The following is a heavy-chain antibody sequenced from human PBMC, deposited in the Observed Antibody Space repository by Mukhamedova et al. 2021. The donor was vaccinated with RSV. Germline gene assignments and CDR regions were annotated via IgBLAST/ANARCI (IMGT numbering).Heavy chain of an antibody. CDR2: VKSKTDGEVT. V-gene: IGHV3-15*01. D-gene: IGHD2-15*01. J-gene: IGHJ4*02. CDR3: ATGILAAFDY. Sequence: VPGKGLEWVGRVKSKTDGEVTEYAASVKGGFTISRDDSKNTVYLQMNSLTTEDTAGYYCATGILAAFDYWGQGTLVTVSS.